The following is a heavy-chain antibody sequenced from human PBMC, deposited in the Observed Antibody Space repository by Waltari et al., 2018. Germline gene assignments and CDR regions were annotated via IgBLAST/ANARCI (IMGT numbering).Heavy chain of an antibody. D-gene: IGHD6-6*01. J-gene: IGHJ4*02. Sequence: EVQLVESGGGLVQPGRSLRLSCAASGFTFDDYAMHWFRQAPGKGLEWVSGISWNSGSIGYADSVKGRFTISRDNAKNSLYLQMNSLRAEDTALYYCAKVYSSSPRMYYFDYWGQGTLVTVSS. CDR3: AKVYSSSPRMYYFDY. CDR2: ISWNSGSI. V-gene: IGHV3-9*01. CDR1: GFTFDDYA.